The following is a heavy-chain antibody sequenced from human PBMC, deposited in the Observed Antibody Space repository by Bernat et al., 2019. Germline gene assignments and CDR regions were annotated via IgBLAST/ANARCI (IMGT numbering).Heavy chain of an antibody. CDR1: GFIFSPYA. D-gene: IGHD4-17*01. CDR3: MRDKTTHGDY. V-gene: IGHV3-33*01. CDR2: IWNDGSHR. J-gene: IGHJ4*02. Sequence: QVQLVESGGGVVQPGGSLRLSCAASGFIFSPYAMHWVRQAPGKGLEWVAVIWNDGSHRNHADSVKGRFTISRDNSKNTLYLQMNSLRAEDTAVYYCMRDKTTHGDYWGQGTLVTVSS.